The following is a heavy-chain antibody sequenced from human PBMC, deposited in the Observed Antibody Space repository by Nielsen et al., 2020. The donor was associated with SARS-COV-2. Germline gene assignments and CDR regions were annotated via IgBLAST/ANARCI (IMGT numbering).Heavy chain of an antibody. D-gene: IGHD6-13*01. V-gene: IGHV1-8*01. CDR3: ARIPISSSWSPGYYYYGMDV. CDR2: MNPNSGNT. Sequence: ASVKVSCKASGYTFTSYDINWVRQATGQGLEWMRWMNPNSGNTGYAQKFQGRVTMTRNTSISTAYMELSSLRSEDTAVYYCARIPISSSWSPGYYYYGMDVWGQGTTVTVSS. J-gene: IGHJ6*02. CDR1: GYTFTSYD.